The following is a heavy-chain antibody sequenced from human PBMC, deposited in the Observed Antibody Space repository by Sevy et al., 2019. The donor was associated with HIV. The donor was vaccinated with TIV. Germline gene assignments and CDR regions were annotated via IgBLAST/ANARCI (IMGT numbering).Heavy chain of an antibody. CDR1: GYTFTDYF. CDR3: ASPGGYRYGSLLDN. V-gene: IGHV1-2*02. D-gene: IGHD5-18*01. J-gene: IGHJ4*02. Sequence: ASVKVSCKASGYTFTDYFMHWVRQAPGQGLEWMGWINPNSGDTKYAQKFQGRVTVTRDTSIRKAYMELSSLRVDDTAVYYCASPGGYRYGSLLDNWGQGTLVTVSS. CDR2: INPNSGDT.